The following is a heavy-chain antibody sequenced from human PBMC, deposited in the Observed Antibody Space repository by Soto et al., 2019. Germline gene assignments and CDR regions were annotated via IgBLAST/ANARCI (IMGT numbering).Heavy chain of an antibody. Sequence: QITLKESGPTLVKPTQTLTLTCTFSGFSLSTSGVGVGWIRQPPGKAPEWLALLYWDDDKRYSPSLESRLTITKDTSKNQVVLTMTNMDPVDTATYYCAHSGTVTNLDYWGQGTLVTVSS. CDR2: LYWDDDK. J-gene: IGHJ4*02. V-gene: IGHV2-5*02. CDR1: GFSLSTSGVG. CDR3: AHSGTVTNLDY. D-gene: IGHD4-17*01.